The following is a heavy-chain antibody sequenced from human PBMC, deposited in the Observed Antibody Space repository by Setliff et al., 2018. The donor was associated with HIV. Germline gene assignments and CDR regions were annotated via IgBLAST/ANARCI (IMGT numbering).Heavy chain of an antibody. CDR3: ARGNRITIFGVARYYFDY. Sequence: PGGSLRLSCAASGFTFSSYWMHWVRQAPGKGLVWVSHINSDGSSTSYADSVKGRFTISRDNAKNSLYLQMNSLRAEDTAVYYCARGNRITIFGVARYYFDYWGQGTLVTVSS. CDR1: GFTFSSYW. J-gene: IGHJ4*02. CDR2: INSDGSST. D-gene: IGHD3-3*01. V-gene: IGHV3-74*01.